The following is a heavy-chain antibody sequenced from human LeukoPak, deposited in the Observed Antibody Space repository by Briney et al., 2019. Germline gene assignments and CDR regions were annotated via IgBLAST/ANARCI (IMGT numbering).Heavy chain of an antibody. CDR3: ARRTGYSSGAFDY. Sequence: SETLSLTCTVSGGSISSYYWSWIRQPPGKGLEWIGYIYTSGSTNYNPSLKSRVTISVDTPKNQFSLKLSSVTAADTAVYYCARRTGYSSGAFDYWGQGTLVTVSS. CDR2: IYTSGST. V-gene: IGHV4-4*09. CDR1: GGSISSYY. D-gene: IGHD6-19*01. J-gene: IGHJ4*02.